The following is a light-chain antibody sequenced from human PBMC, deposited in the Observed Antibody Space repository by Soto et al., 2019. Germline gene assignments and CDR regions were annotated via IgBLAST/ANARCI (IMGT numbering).Light chain of an antibody. CDR1: SSDDGGYNY. V-gene: IGLV2-14*01. CDR3: SSYTSSSTYV. J-gene: IGLJ1*01. CDR2: DVR. Sequence: QSALTQPASVSGSPGQSLTSSCTGTSSDDGGYNYVPWYQQHPGKAPKIMIYDVRDRPSGVSNRFSGSKSGNTASLTISGLQAEDEADYYCSSYTSSSTYVFGTGTKVTVL.